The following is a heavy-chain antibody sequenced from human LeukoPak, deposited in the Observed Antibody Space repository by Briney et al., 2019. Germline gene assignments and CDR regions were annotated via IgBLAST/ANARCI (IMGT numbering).Heavy chain of an antibody. CDR3: ARDSGGLFAGHFDY. Sequence: PSETLSLTCTVSGGSISSYYWTWIRQPAGKGLEWIGRIYTSGSTNYNPSLKSRVTMSVDTSKNQFSLKLSSVTAADTAVYYCARDSGGLFAGHFDYWGQGTLVTVSS. CDR2: IYTSGST. CDR1: GGSISSYY. J-gene: IGHJ4*02. V-gene: IGHV4-4*07. D-gene: IGHD2-21*01.